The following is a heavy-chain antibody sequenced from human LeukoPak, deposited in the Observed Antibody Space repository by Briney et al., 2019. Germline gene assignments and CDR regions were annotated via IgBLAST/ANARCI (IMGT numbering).Heavy chain of an antibody. CDR1: GDSISTSNSY. J-gene: IGHJ4*02. V-gene: IGHV4-39*01. CDR2: IYYSGNT. D-gene: IGHD6-13*01. CDR3: ARHGAAAGLVDS. Sequence: SETLSLTCTVSGDSISTSNSYWGWIRQPPGKGLEWIGSIYYSGNTYYNASLKSRVTISVDTSKNQFSLKLTSVTAADTAVYYCARHGAAAGLVDSWGQGTLVTVSS.